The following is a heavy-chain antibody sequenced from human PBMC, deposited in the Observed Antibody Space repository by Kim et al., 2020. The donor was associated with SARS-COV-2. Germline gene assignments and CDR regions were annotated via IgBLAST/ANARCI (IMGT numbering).Heavy chain of an antibody. CDR3: ARGDGDTLYQYYYGVDV. D-gene: IGHD4-17*01. Sequence: SETLSLTCSVSGGSMRSYYWTWIRQPPGKGLEWVGYIYYNGTTKYNPSPKSRVTMTVDTSRDQCSLKMTSVSAADTAVYFCARGDGDTLYQYYYGVDVWGQGTTVTVSS. CDR2: IYYNGTT. J-gene: IGHJ6*02. CDR1: GGSMRSYY. V-gene: IGHV4-59*13.